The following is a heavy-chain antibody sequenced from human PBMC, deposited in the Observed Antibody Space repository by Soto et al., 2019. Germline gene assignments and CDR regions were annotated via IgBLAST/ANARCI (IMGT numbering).Heavy chain of an antibody. CDR2: ISWNSGNI. J-gene: IGHJ4*02. CDR3: VRSKGGYSYGTPFDY. D-gene: IGHD5-18*01. V-gene: IGHV3-9*01. Sequence: EVQLEESGGALVQPGRSLRLSCAASGFTVDDYAMHWVRQVLGKGLEWVSSISWNSGNIGYADSVKGRFTTSRDNAKNSLYLQMNSLRPEDTALYYCVRSKGGYSYGTPFDYWGKGTLVTVSS. CDR1: GFTVDDYA.